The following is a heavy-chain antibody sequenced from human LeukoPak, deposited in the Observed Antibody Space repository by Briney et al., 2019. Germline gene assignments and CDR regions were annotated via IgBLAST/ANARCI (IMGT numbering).Heavy chain of an antibody. CDR3: ARNVDTAMAGDWFDP. J-gene: IGHJ5*02. CDR2: INPNSGGT. D-gene: IGHD5-18*01. CDR1: GYTVTGYY. V-gene: IGHV1-2*02. Sequence: GASVKVSCKASGYTVTGYYMHWVRQAPGQGLEWRGWINPNSGGTNYAQKFQGRVTMTRDTSISTAYMELSRLRSDDTAVYYCARNVDTAMAGDWFDPWGQGTLVTVSS.